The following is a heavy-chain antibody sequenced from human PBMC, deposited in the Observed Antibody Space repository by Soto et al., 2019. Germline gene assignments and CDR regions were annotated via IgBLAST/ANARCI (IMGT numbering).Heavy chain of an antibody. Sequence: QVQLVQSGAEVKKPGSSVKVSCKASGGTFSSYTISWVRQAPGQGLEWMGRIIPILGIANYAQKFQGRVTITADNSANTAYMELSSLRSEDTAVYYCASFERTVPAEFDPWGQGTLVTVSS. CDR3: ASFERTVPAEFDP. D-gene: IGHD1-1*01. J-gene: IGHJ5*02. V-gene: IGHV1-69*02. CDR2: IIPILGIA. CDR1: GGTFSSYT.